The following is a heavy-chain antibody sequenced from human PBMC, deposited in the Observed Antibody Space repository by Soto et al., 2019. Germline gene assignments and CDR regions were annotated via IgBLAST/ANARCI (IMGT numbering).Heavy chain of an antibody. CDR3: ATIKKLRFSEWTLYYYYGMDV. J-gene: IGHJ6*02. CDR1: GGSISSGDYY. D-gene: IGHD3-3*01. Sequence: TVSGGSISSGDYYWSWIRQPPGKGLEWIGYIYYSGSTYYNPSLKSRVTISVDTSKNQFSLKLSSVTAADTAVYYCATIKKLRFSEWTLYYYYGMDVWGQGTTVTVSS. V-gene: IGHV4-30-4*01. CDR2: IYYSGST.